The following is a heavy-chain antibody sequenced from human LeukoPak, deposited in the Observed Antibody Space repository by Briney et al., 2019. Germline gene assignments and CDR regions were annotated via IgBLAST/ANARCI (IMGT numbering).Heavy chain of an antibody. CDR2: INPNSGGT. V-gene: IGHV1-2*02. Sequence: ASVKVSCKASGYTFTGYYMHWVRQAPGQGLEWMGWINPNSGGTNCAQKFQGRVTMTRDTSISTAYMELSRLRSDDTAVYYCARGHRITIFGVVIHQYFQHWGQGTLVTVSS. CDR3: ARGHRITIFGVVIHQYFQH. J-gene: IGHJ1*01. CDR1: GYTFTGYY. D-gene: IGHD3-3*01.